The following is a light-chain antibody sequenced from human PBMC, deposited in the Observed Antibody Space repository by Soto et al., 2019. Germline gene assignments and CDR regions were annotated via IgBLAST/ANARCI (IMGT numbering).Light chain of an antibody. CDR3: QQSYSTPYT. V-gene: IGKV1-39*01. Sequence: DIQMTQSPSSLSASVEDRVTITCRASQSISTYLNWFQQKPGKAPKLLIYGASRLQSGVPSRFSGSGSGTDFALTISSLLPEAFATYYCQQSYSTPYTFGQGTKLEI. CDR1: QSISTY. CDR2: GAS. J-gene: IGKJ2*01.